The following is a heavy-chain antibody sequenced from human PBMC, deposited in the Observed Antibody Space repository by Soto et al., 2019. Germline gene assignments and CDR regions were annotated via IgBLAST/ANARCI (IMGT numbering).Heavy chain of an antibody. CDR3: ATKEGALWFDP. CDR1: GGSISSSSYY. CDR2: IYYSGST. D-gene: IGHD3-16*01. V-gene: IGHV4-39*01. J-gene: IGHJ5*02. Sequence: QLQLQESGPGLVKPSETLSLTCTVSGGSISSSSYYWGWIRQPPGKGLEWIGSIYYSGSTYYNPSLKSRVTISVDTSKNQFSLKLSSVTAADTAVYYCATKEGALWFDPWGQGTLGTVSS.